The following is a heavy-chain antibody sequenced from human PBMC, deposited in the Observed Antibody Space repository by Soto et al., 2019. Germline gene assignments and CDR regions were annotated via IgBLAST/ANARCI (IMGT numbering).Heavy chain of an antibody. Sequence: GGSLRLSCAASGFTFSSYGMHWVRQAPGKGLEWVAVISYYGSNKYYADSVKGRFTISRDNSKNTLYLQMNSLRAEDTAVYYCAKHYDSSGYYYPSSYFDYWGQGTLVTVSS. J-gene: IGHJ4*02. D-gene: IGHD3-22*01. CDR2: ISYYGSNK. CDR1: GFTFSSYG. CDR3: AKHYDSSGYYYPSSYFDY. V-gene: IGHV3-30*18.